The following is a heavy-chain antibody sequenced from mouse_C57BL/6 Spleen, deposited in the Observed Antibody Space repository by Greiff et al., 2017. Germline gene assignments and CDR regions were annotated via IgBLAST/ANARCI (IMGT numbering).Heavy chain of an antibody. CDR3: ARDGYYYGSSYGFDY. CDR2: IYPGDGDT. J-gene: IGHJ2*01. V-gene: IGHV1-82*01. Sequence: QVQLKESGPELVKPGASVKISCKASGYAFSSSWMNWVKQRPGKGLEWIGRIYPGDGDTNYNGKFKGKATLTADKSSSTAYMQLSSLTSEDSAVYFCARDGYYYGSSYGFDYWGQGTTLTVSS. D-gene: IGHD1-1*01. CDR1: GYAFSSSW.